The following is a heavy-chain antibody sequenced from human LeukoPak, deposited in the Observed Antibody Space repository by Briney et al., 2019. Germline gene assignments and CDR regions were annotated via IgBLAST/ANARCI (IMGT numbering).Heavy chain of an antibody. CDR1: GFTFSSYC. D-gene: IGHD3-10*01. Sequence: GRSLRLSCAASGFTFSSYCMHWVRQAPGKGLEWVAVISYDGSNKYYADSVKGRFTISRDNSKNTLYLQINSLRAEDTAVYYCARGGGSGFVDYWGQGTLVTVSS. J-gene: IGHJ4*02. CDR3: ARGGGSGFVDY. CDR2: ISYDGSNK. V-gene: IGHV3-30*03.